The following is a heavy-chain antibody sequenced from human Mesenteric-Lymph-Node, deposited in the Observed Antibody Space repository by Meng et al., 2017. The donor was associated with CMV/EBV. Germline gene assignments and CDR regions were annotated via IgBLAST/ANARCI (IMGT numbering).Heavy chain of an antibody. CDR2: IYYTGNA. CDR3: AREISTTGSTNWFDP. J-gene: IGHJ5*02. Sequence: GSLRLSCSVSGGSISSRDFYWTWIRQPPGKGLEWIGDIYYTGNAYYSASLKSRVIMSVDTSKNQVSLKLSSVTAADTAVYYCAREISTTGSTNWFDPWGQGALVTVSS. D-gene: IGHD1-1*01. CDR1: GGSISSRDFY. V-gene: IGHV4-39*07.